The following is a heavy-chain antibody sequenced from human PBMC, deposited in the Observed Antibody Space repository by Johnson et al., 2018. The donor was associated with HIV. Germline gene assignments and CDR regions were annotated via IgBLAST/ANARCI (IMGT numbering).Heavy chain of an antibody. CDR3: ARPKRPQYRCTFDI. J-gene: IGHJ3*02. CDR2: IKDDGSEK. V-gene: IGHV3-7*05. D-gene: IGHD5-12*01. CDR1: GFTFSSFW. Sequence: VQLVESGGGLVQPGGSLRLSCAASGFTFSSFWMTWVRQAPGKGLEWVANIKDDGSEKSYVDSVKGRFTISRDNAKNSLYLQMSSLRAEDTAIYYCARPKRPQYRCTFDIWGQGTMGTVSS.